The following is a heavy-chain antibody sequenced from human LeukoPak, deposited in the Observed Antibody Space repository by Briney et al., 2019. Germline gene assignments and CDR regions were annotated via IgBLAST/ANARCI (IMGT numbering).Heavy chain of an antibody. CDR2: ISYDGSNK. Sequence: GGSLRLSCAASGFTFSSYAMHWVRQAPGKGLEWVAVISYDGSNKYYADSVKGRFTISRDNSKNTLYLQMNSLRAEDTAVYYCAREGGLTMDVWGQGTTVTVSS. CDR3: AREGGLTMDV. D-gene: IGHD2-15*01. CDR1: GFTFSSYA. J-gene: IGHJ6*02. V-gene: IGHV3-30-3*01.